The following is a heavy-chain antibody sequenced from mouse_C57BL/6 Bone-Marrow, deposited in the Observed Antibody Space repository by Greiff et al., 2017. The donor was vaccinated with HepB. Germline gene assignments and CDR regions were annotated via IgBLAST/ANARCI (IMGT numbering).Heavy chain of an antibody. D-gene: IGHD6-1*01. V-gene: IGHV7-3*01. Sequence: DVKLVASGGGFVQPVCSLRLSFAASGFTFTAYYMSLFRQPPGKALELLCFIRNKDNGYTTEYSASVKGRFTISRDNSQSILYLQMNALRAEDSATYYCARYIAFFDVWGTGTTVTVSS. J-gene: IGHJ1*03. CDR1: GFTFTAYY. CDR2: IRNKDNGYTT. CDR3: ARYIAFFDV.